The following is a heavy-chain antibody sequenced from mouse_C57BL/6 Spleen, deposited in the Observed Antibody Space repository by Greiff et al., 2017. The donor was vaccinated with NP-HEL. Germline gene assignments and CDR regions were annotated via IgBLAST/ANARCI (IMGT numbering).Heavy chain of an antibody. CDR1: GFSLTSYG. V-gene: IGHV2-3*01. D-gene: IGHD1-1*01. Sequence: VKLVESGPGLVAPSQSLSITCTVSGFSLTSYGVSWVRQPPGKGLEWLGVIWGDGSTNYHSALISRLSISKGNSKSQVVLKLNSLQTDDTATYYCAKHTVVPYFDYWGQGTTLTVSS. CDR2: IWGDGST. J-gene: IGHJ2*01. CDR3: AKHTVVPYFDY.